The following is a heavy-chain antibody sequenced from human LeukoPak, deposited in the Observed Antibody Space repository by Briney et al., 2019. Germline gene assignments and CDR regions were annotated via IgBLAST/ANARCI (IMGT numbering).Heavy chain of an antibody. V-gene: IGHV1-18*01. D-gene: IGHD2-2*02. J-gene: IGHJ6*03. CDR3: AREYCSSTSCYNYMDV. Sequence: ASVKVSCKASGYTFTSYGISWVRQAPGQGLEWMGWISAYNGNTNYAQKLQGRVTMTTDTSTSTAYMELRSLRSDDTAVYYCAREYCSSTSCYNYMDVWGKGTTVTVSS. CDR2: ISAYNGNT. CDR1: GYTFTSYG.